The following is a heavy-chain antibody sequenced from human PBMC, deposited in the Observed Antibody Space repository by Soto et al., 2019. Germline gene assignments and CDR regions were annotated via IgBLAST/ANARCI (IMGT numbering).Heavy chain of an antibody. D-gene: IGHD6-13*01. CDR1: GGSFSGYY. CDR2: INHSGST. Sequence: SETLSLTCAVYGGSFSGYYWSWIRQPPGKGLEWIGEINHSGSTNYNPSLKSRVTISVDTSKNQFSLKLSSATAADTAVYYCARVQYSSSGGSEIIKAGGIGWFDPWGQGTLVTV. J-gene: IGHJ5*02. V-gene: IGHV4-34*01. CDR3: ARVQYSSSGGSEIIKAGGIGWFDP.